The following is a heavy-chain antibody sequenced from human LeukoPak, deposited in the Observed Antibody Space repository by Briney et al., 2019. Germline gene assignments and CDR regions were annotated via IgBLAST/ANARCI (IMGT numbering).Heavy chain of an antibody. V-gene: IGHV3-21*01. CDR3: ARDVDIVATIVDDY. CDR2: ISSSSSYI. Sequence: GGSLRLSCAASGFTFSSYSINWVRQAPGKGLEWVSSISSSSSYIYYADSVKGRFTISRDNAKNSLYLQMNSLRAEDTAVYYCARDVDIVATIVDDYWGQATLVTVSS. J-gene: IGHJ4*02. CDR1: GFTFSSYS. D-gene: IGHD5-12*01.